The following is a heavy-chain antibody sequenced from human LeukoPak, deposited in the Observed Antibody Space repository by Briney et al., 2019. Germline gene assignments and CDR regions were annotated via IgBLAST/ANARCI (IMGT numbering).Heavy chain of an antibody. D-gene: IGHD3-9*01. CDR3: TKGDDIWTAYPYYFDY. CDR1: GFTFSSYA. V-gene: IGHV3-30-3*01. Sequence: PGGSLRLSCAASGFTFSSYAMHWVRQAPGKGLEWVAVISYDGSNKYYADSVKGRFTISRDNSKNTLYLQMDSLRAEDTAVYYCTKGDDIWTAYPYYFDYWGQGTLVTVSS. CDR2: ISYDGSNK. J-gene: IGHJ4*02.